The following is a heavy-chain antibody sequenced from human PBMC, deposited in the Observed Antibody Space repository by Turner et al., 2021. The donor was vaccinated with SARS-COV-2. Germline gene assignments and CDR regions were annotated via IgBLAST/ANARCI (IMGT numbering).Heavy chain of an antibody. V-gene: IGHV4-59*03. J-gene: IGHJ4*02. Sequence: QMKLQGSGPGPAKPSEAPSLTCTVSGGPLNSYYWSRVRRPPGKGLGWIGYIYSCDRTRYTPSVRSRATISIDMSKNQFYLRLNSVSAADTALYYCARDSGWHIDYWGQGVLVTVSS. CDR3: ARDSGWHIDY. CDR1: GGPLNSYY. CDR2: IYSCDRT. D-gene: IGHD6-19*01.